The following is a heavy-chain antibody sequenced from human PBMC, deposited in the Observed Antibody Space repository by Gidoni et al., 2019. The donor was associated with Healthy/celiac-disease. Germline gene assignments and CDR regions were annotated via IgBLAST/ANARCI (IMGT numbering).Heavy chain of an antibody. Sequence: QVQLVQSGAAVKKPGASVKVSCKASGYTFTSYYMHWVRQAPGQGLEWMGIINPSGGSTSYAQKFQGIVTMTRDTSTSTVYMGLSSLRSEDTAVYYCARVGDYYDSSGSSLEYFQHWGQGTLVTVSS. V-gene: IGHV1-46*01. D-gene: IGHD3-22*01. CDR3: ARVGDYYDSSGSSLEYFQH. J-gene: IGHJ1*01. CDR2: INPSGGST. CDR1: GYTFTSYY.